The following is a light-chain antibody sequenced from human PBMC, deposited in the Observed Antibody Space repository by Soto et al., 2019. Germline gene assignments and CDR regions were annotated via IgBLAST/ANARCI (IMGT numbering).Light chain of an antibody. Sequence: EIVITQSPAALSVSPGERATLAFSASQSVVSSLAWYQQKPGQAPRLLIYDASNRATGIPARLSGSGSGTEFTLTISSLQSEDFAVYYCQQYIDWPPGTFGQGTKVDI. CDR2: DAS. CDR3: QQYIDWPPGT. J-gene: IGKJ1*01. CDR1: QSVVSS. V-gene: IGKV3D-15*01.